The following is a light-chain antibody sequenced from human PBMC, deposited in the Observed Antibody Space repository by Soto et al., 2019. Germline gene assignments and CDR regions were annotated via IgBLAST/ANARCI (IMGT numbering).Light chain of an antibody. J-gene: IGKJ3*01. CDR2: DAS. V-gene: IGKV3-11*01. CDR1: QSVSSY. CDR3: QQYGSSFT. Sequence: EIVLTQSPATMCLSPGERATLSCRASQSVSSYLAWYQQKPGQAPRLLIYDASNRATGIPARFSGSGSGTDFTLTISRLEPEDFAVYYCQQYGSSFTFGPGTKVDIK.